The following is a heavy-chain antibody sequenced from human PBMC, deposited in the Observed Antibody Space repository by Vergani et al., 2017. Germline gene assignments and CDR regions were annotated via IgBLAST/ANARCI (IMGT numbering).Heavy chain of an antibody. D-gene: IGHD3-22*01. CDR2: IIPIFGTA. CDR1: GGTFSSYA. V-gene: IGHV1-69*18. Sequence: QVQLVQSGAEVKKPGSSVKVSCKASGGTFSSYAISWVRQAPGQGLEWMGRIIPIFGTANYAQKFQGRVTITADESTSTAYMELSSLRSEDTAVYYCAITGGEDYYDSSGYYYYGMDVWGQGTTVTVSS. J-gene: IGHJ6*02. CDR3: AITGGEDYYDSSGYYYYGMDV.